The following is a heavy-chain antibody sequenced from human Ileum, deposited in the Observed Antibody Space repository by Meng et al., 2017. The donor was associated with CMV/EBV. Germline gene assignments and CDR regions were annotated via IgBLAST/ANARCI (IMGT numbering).Heavy chain of an antibody. Sequence: SETLSLTCSVSGGSLTTPNYSWFWIRLSPGKGLEWIGLVEDGGTTRYKPSLVSRVSISVDTSKNQFSLTLNSVTAADTAIYYCARGGWGNWNFEHWGQGKLVTVSS. CDR1: GGSLTTPNYS. J-gene: IGHJ4*02. CDR2: VEDGGTT. V-gene: IGHV4-61*01. D-gene: IGHD3-16*01. CDR3: ARGGWGNWNFEH.